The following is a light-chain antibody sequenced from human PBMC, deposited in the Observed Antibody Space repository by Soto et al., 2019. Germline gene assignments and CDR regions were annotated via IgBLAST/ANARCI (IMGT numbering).Light chain of an antibody. CDR2: DAS. CDR3: QQRSNWPLT. CDR1: QSVRSY. Sequence: EIVLTQSPATLSLSPGERATLSCRASQSVRSYLAWYQQKIGQAPRLLIYDASNRATGIPARFSGSGSGTDFTLTISSLEPEDFAVYYCQQRSNWPLTFGGGTKVEI. V-gene: IGKV3-11*01. J-gene: IGKJ4*01.